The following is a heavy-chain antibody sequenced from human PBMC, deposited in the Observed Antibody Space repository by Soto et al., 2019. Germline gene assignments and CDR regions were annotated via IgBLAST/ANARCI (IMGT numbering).Heavy chain of an antibody. V-gene: IGHV3-30*18. J-gene: IGHJ4*02. CDR1: GFTFSSYG. Sequence: GGSLRLSCAASGFTFSSYGMHWVRQAPGKGLEWVAVISYDGSNKYYADSVKGRFTISRDNSKNTLYLQMNSLRAEDTAVYYCAKDRVPASVRFFDYWGQGTPVTVSS. CDR2: ISYDGSNK. CDR3: AKDRVPASVRFFDY. D-gene: IGHD2-2*01.